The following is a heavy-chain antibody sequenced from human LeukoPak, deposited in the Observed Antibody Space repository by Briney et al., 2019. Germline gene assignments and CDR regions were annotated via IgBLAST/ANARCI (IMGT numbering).Heavy chain of an antibody. J-gene: IGHJ2*01. CDR3: ARTTVTSGPYWYFDL. V-gene: IGHV3-13*01. CDR2: IGIAGDT. Sequence: GVSLRLSCAASGFTLSNYDKHWVRQATGEGLEWVSGIGIAGDTYYPGSVRGRFTISRENAENSLYLQMNSLRAGDTGVYYCARTTVTSGPYWYFDLWGRGTLVTVS. CDR1: GFTLSNYD. D-gene: IGHD4-17*01.